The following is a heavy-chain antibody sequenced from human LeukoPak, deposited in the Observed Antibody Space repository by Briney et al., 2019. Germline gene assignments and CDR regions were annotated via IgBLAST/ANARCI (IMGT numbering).Heavy chain of an antibody. CDR2: ISSSSSYI. V-gene: IGHV3-21*01. CDR1: GFTFSSYS. J-gene: IGHJ4*02. CDR3: AKDASSSSWFEIRGGYYFDY. Sequence: GGSLRLSCAASGFTFSSYSMNWVRQAPGKGLEWVSSISSSSSYIYYADSVKGRFTISRDNAKNSLYLQMNSLRAEDTAVYYCAKDASSSSWFEIRGGYYFDYWGQGTLVTVSS. D-gene: IGHD6-13*01.